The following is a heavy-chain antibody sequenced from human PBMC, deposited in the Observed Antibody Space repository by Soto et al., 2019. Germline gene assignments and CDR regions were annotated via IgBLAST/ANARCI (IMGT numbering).Heavy chain of an antibody. D-gene: IGHD3-3*01. J-gene: IGHJ6*02. CDR3: TRLKIWSGPRSPRTYYFYGMDV. V-gene: IGHV3-15*01. CDR1: GFTFSNAW. Sequence: EVQLVESGGGLVKPGGSLRLSCAASGFTFSNAWMSWVRQAPGKGLEWVGQIKSKTDGGTTDYAAPVKGRFTISRDDSKNTLYLQMNSLKTEDTAVYYCTRLKIWSGPRSPRTYYFYGMDVWGQGTTVTVSS. CDR2: IKSKTDGGTT.